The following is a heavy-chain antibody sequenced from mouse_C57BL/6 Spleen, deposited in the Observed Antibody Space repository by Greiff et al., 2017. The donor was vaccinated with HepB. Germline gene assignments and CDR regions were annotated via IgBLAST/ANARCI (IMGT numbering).Heavy chain of an antibody. V-gene: IGHV5-4*01. J-gene: IGHJ2*01. CDR1: GFTFSSYA. Sequence: EVQLQESGGGLVKPGGSLKLSCAASGFTFSSYAMSWVRQTPEKRLEWVATISDGGSYTYYPDNVKGRFTISRDNAKNNLYLQMSHLKSEETARYYCARDRRVGSDYGAYFDYWGQGTTLTVSS. D-gene: IGHD2-4*01. CDR2: ISDGGSYT. CDR3: ARDRRVGSDYGAYFDY.